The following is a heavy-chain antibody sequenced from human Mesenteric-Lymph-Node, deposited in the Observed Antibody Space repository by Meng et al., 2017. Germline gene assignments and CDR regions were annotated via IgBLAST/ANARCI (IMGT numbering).Heavy chain of an antibody. Sequence: QVQLQESGPRLVRPSETLSLTCTVSGGSVSSSGYYWSWIRQPPGKGLEWIGYIYHSGSTNSNPSLKSRVDISVDKSKNQFYLSLFSVTAADTAVYYCGRDQGRELINHWGQGTLVTVSS. V-gene: IGHV4-61*08. CDR1: GGSVSSSGYY. CDR2: IYHSGST. D-gene: IGHD1-7*01. CDR3: GRDQGRELINH. J-gene: IGHJ4*02.